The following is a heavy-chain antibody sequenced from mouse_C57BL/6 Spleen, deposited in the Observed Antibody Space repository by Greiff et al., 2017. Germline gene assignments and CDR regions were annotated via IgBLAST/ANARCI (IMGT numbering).Heavy chain of an antibody. CDR1: GYTFTTYP. J-gene: IGHJ1*03. V-gene: IGHV1-47*01. Sequence: QVQLKESGAELVQPGASVKMSCKASGYTFTTYPIEWMKQNHGKSLEWIGNFHPYNDDTKYNEKFKGKAPLTLEKSSSTVYLELSRLTSDDSAVYYCARKGGYDPYWYFDVWGTGTTVTVSS. D-gene: IGHD1-2*01. CDR2: FHPYNDDT. CDR3: ARKGGYDPYWYFDV.